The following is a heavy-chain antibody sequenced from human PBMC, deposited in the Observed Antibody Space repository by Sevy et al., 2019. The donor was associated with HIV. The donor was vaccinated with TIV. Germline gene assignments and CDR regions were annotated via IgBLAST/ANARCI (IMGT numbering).Heavy chain of an antibody. J-gene: IGHJ6*02. CDR3: ANAYSGSYSHSYLYALDV. D-gene: IGHD1-26*01. Sequence: GGSLRLSCTGSGFSFSYYGIHWVRQAPGKGLDWVALISHDGINEYYADSVKGRFTNSRDNSKNTVYLEMNRLRNEETAIYFCANAYSGSYSHSYLYALDVWGQGTTVTVSS. CDR2: ISHDGINE. V-gene: IGHV3-30*18. CDR1: GFSFSYYG.